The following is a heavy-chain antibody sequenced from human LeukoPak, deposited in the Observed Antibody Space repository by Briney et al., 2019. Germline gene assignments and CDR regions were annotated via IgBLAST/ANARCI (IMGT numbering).Heavy chain of an antibody. J-gene: IGHJ4*02. CDR3: AKGNSGWSLDY. Sequence: GGSLRLSCAASGFTFSSYGMHWVRQAPGKGLEWVAVISYDGSNKYYADSVKGRFTISRDNSKNTLYLQMNSLRAEDTAVYYCAKGNSGWSLDYWGQGTLVTVSS. CDR1: GFTFSSYG. V-gene: IGHV3-30*18. D-gene: IGHD6-13*01. CDR2: ISYDGSNK.